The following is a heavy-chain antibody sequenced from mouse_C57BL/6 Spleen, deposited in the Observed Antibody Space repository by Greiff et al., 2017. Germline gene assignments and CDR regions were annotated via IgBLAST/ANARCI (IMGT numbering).Heavy chain of an antibody. CDR1: GYTFTSYW. CDR2: IDPSDSET. CDR3: ARGDGYWYFDV. V-gene: IGHV1-52*01. Sequence: VQLQQPGAELVRPGSSVKLSCKASGYTFTSYWMHWVKQRPIQGLEWIGNIDPSDSETHYNQKFKDKATLTVDKSSSTAYMQLSSLTSGDSAVYYCARGDGYWYFDVWGTGTTVTVSS. D-gene: IGHD2-3*01. J-gene: IGHJ1*03.